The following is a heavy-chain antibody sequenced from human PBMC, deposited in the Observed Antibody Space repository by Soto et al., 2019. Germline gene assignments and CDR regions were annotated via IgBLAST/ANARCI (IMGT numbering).Heavy chain of an antibody. CDR2: LNIAGTI. D-gene: IGHD6-13*01. CDR3: ARDRGEYTSSWFWYFSH. Sequence: SSETLSLTCSVSGASISSFNWNWVQQPAGKGPEWVGRLNIAGTINYNPSLKSRVTMSMDTSKNQISLHLRSVTAADTAIYYCARDRGEYTSSWFWYFSHWGRGTLVTVSS. V-gene: IGHV4-4*07. CDR1: GASISSFN. J-gene: IGHJ2*01.